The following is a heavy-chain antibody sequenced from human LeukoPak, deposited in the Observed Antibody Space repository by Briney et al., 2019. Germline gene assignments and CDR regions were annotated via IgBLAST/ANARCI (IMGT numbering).Heavy chain of an antibody. CDR1: GGSISSYY. Sequence: SETLSLTCTVSGGSISSYYWSWIRQPPGKGLVWIGYIYYSGSTTYNPSLKSRVTISVDPSKTQLSLKLSSVTATDTAVYYCARHQETLAVAFDYWGQGTLVTVSS. CDR3: ARHQETLAVAFDY. V-gene: IGHV4-59*08. D-gene: IGHD6-19*01. CDR2: IYYSGST. J-gene: IGHJ4*02.